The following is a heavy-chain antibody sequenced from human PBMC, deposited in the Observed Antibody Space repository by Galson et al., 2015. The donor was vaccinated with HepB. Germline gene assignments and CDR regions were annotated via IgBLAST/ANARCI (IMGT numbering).Heavy chain of an antibody. CDR1: GGSFSTSH. D-gene: IGHD3-3*01. Sequence: SENLSLTCAVFGGSFSTSHWTWIRQPPGKGLEWIGENTESGSTHSNPSLKSRVTISVDTSKNQFSLKVRSVTAADTAVYYCARGKGRQVLLDYHYYGMDVWGQGTTVSVS. CDR2: NTESGST. V-gene: IGHV4-34*01. J-gene: IGHJ6*01. CDR3: ARGKGRQVLLDYHYYGMDV.